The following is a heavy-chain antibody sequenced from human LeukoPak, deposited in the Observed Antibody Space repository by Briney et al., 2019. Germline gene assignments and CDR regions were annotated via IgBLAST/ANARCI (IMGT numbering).Heavy chain of an antibody. Sequence: ASVKVSCKASGYTFTSYEINWVRQATGQGLEWMGWMSPNSGHTGSAQKFQGRVTMTRNTSISTAYMELSSLRSEDTAVYYCARSLFRGSYAVSNWGQGTMVTVSS. CDR3: ARSLFRGSYAVSN. J-gene: IGHJ3*01. V-gene: IGHV1-8*01. CDR2: MSPNSGHT. CDR1: GYTFTSYE. D-gene: IGHD1-26*01.